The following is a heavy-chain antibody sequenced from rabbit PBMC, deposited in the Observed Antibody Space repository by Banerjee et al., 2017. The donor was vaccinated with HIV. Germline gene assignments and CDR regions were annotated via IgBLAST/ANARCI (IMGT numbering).Heavy chain of an antibody. CDR1: GFDFSGYY. Sequence: QLKETGGGLVQPGGSLTLSCKASGFDFSGYYMSWVRQAPGKGLVWIGIIDTGKGSTDYASWVNGRFTISSDNAQPTVDLQMNSLTAADTATYFCARALYAGYAGYGYAPYYYGMDLWGPGTLVTVS. CDR2: IDTGKGST. V-gene: IGHV1S7*01. CDR3: ARALYAGYAGYGYAPYYYGMDL. D-gene: IGHD6-1*01. J-gene: IGHJ6*01.